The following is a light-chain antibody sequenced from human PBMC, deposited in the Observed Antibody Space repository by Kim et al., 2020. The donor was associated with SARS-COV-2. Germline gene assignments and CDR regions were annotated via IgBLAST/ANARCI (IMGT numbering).Light chain of an antibody. J-gene: IGLJ3*02. CDR2: GKN. V-gene: IGLV3-19*01. CDR3: NSRDSNDNVV. CDR1: SLRSYY. Sequence: SSELTQDPAVSVALGQTFRITCQGDSLRSYYATWYQQKPGQAPILVIYGKNNRPSGIPDRFSGSSSGNTASLTITGTQAGDEADYYCNSRDSNDNVVFGG.